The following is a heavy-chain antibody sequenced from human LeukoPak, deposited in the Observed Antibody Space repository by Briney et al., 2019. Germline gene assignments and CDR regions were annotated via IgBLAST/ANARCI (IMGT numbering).Heavy chain of an antibody. CDR2: TYYRSKWYN. V-gene: IGHV6-1*01. J-gene: IGHJ4*02. Sequence: PSQTLSLTCAISGDSASSNSAAWDWIRQSPSRGLEWLGRTYYRSKWYNDYAVSVKSRITINPDTSKNPFSLQLNSVTPEDTAVYYCARAAIQGYCSGGSCYGIFLGFDYWGQGTLVTVSS. CDR3: ARAAIQGYCSGGSCYGIFLGFDY. CDR1: GDSASSNSAA. D-gene: IGHD2-15*01.